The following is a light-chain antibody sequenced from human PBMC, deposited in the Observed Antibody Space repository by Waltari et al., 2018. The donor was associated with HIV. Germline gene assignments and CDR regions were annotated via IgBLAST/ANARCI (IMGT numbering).Light chain of an antibody. V-gene: IGLV1-51*01. CDR3: VTWDNSLSAYV. J-gene: IGLJ1*01. Sequence: QSVLTQPPSLSAAPGQRVTIPCSGSISNIGNNSVSWYQQLPETATKLDIYDNDKQPSGIPGRFDGSKSGTSATLGITCLRTGDEADYYCVTWDNSLSAYVFGTGTKVTVL. CDR1: ISNIGNNS. CDR2: DND.